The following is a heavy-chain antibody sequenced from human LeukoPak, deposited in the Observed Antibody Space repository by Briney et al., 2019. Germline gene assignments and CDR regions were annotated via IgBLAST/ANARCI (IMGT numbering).Heavy chain of an antibody. V-gene: IGHV3-64*01. D-gene: IGHD3-22*01. CDR3: AKRYYSDSSGYLGSLNY. J-gene: IGHJ4*02. Sequence: PGGSLRLSCEGSGFSFSDYPMHWVRQAPGKGLQYVSGIGSNGGSIYHANSVKGRFTISRDNAKNTLYLQMNSLRAEDTAVYYCAKRYYSDSSGYLGSLNYWGQGTLVTVSS. CDR2: IGSNGGSI. CDR1: GFSFSDYP.